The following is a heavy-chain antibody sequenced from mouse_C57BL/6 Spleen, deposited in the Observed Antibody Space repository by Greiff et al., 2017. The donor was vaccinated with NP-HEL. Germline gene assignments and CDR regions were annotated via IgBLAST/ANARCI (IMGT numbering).Heavy chain of an antibody. D-gene: IGHD2-12*01. V-gene: IGHV5-17*01. Sequence: DVMLVESGGGLVKPGGSLKLSCAASGFTFSDYGMHWVRQAPEKGLEWVAYISSGSSTIYYADTVKGRFTISRDNAKNTLFLQMTRLRSEDTARYYCARPVTGYYAMDYWGQGTSVTVSS. CDR2: ISSGSSTI. CDR3: ARPVTGYYAMDY. J-gene: IGHJ4*01. CDR1: GFTFSDYG.